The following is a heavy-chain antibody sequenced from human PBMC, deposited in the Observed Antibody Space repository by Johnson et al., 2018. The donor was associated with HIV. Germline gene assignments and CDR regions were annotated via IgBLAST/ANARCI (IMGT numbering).Heavy chain of an antibody. Sequence: QVQLVESGGGVVQPGRSLRLSCAVSGFTFSSYPMHWVRQAPGKGLEWVAVISYDGSNKYYADSVKGRFTISRDNSKNTLYLQMNSLRAEDTAVYYCAVVALPMYWYDAFDIWGQGTMVTVSS. CDR3: AVVALPMYWYDAFDI. CDR1: GFTFSSYP. J-gene: IGHJ3*02. D-gene: IGHD2-21*01. V-gene: IGHV3-30*04. CDR2: ISYDGSNK.